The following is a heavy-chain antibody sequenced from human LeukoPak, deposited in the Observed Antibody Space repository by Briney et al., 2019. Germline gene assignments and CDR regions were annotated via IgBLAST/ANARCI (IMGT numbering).Heavy chain of an antibody. V-gene: IGHV4-59*01. Sequence: SETLSLTCTVSGGSISSYYWSWIRQPPGKGLEWIGYIYYSGSTNYNPSLKSRVTISVDTSKNQFSLKPSSVTAADTAVYYCARRGLAAAGIPFYYYYYYMDVWGKGTTVTVSS. J-gene: IGHJ6*03. CDR3: ARRGLAAAGIPFYYYYYYMDV. CDR2: IYYSGST. CDR1: GGSISSYY. D-gene: IGHD6-13*01.